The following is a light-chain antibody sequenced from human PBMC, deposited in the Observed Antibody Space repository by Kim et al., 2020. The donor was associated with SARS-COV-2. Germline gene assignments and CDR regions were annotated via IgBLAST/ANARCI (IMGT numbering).Light chain of an antibody. CDR3: QQYNSYSST. V-gene: IGKV1-5*03. CDR1: QSISSW. Sequence: ASVGDRVTITFRASQSISSWLAWYQHKPGKAPKLLIYKASSLESGVPSRFSGSGSGTEFTLTISSLQPDDFATYYCQQYNSYSSTFGGGTKVDIK. J-gene: IGKJ4*01. CDR2: KAS.